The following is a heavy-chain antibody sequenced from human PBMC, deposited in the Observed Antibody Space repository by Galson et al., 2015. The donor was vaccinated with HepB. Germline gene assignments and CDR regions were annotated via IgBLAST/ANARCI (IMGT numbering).Heavy chain of an antibody. Sequence: SLRLSCAASGFTFSSSGMYWVRQAPGKGLECVAVIWFDGSNIHYADSVKGRFTISRDNSNNTLYLQMNSLRAEDTAVYYCARLESGYLDYWGQGTLVTVSS. V-gene: IGHV3-33*01. CDR1: GFTFSSSG. CDR2: IWFDGSNI. CDR3: ARLESGYLDY. D-gene: IGHD2-15*01. J-gene: IGHJ4*02.